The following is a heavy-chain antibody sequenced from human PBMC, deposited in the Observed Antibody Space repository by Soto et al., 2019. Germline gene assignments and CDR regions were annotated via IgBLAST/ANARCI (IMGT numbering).Heavy chain of an antibody. CDR1: GGSISSSSYY. CDR2: IYYSGST. CDR3: ARGWVTGTSYYFDY. V-gene: IGHV4-39*07. Sequence: PSETLSLTCTVSGGSISSSSYYWGWIRQPPGKGLEWIGSIYYSGSTYYNPSLKSRVTISVDTSKNQFSLKLSSVTAADTAVYYCARGWVTGTSYYFDYWGQGTLVTVSS. J-gene: IGHJ4*02. D-gene: IGHD1-7*01.